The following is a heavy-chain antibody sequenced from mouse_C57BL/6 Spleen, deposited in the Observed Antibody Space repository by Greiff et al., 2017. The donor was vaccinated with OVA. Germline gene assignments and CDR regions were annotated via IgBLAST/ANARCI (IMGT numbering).Heavy chain of an antibody. J-gene: IGHJ4*01. CDR1: GYTFTSYW. CDR2: IYPSDSET. CDR3: ARSDDYGYAMDY. V-gene: IGHV1-61*01. D-gene: IGHD2-4*01. Sequence: QVQLQQSGAELVRPGSSVKLSCKASGYTFTSYWMDWVKQRPGQGLEWIGNIYPSDSETHYNQKFKDKATLTVDKSSSTAYMQLSSLTSEDSAVYYCARSDDYGYAMDYWGQGTSVTVSS.